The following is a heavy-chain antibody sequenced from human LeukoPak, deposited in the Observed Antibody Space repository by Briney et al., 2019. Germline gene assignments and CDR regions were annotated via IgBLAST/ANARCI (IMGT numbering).Heavy chain of an antibody. D-gene: IGHD6-13*01. CDR1: GFTFNDHY. V-gene: IGHV3-11*01. J-gene: IGHJ6*04. CDR2: ISSSGSNI. Sequence: GGSLRPPCSASGFTFNDHYMSWIPQAPGKGLEWVSYISSSGSNIYYADSVKGRFTISRDNAKKSLYLQMNSLRAEDTAVYYCAREGIAAAGLMDVWGKGTTVTVSS. CDR3: AREGIAAAGLMDV.